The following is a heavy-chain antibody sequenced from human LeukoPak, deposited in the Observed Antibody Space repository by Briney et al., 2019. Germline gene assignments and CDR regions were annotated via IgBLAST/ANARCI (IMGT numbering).Heavy chain of an antibody. J-gene: IGHJ6*03. Sequence: SETLSLTCTVSGGSISSYYWSWIRQPPGKGLEWIGYIYYSGSTNYNPSLKSRVTISVDTSKNQFSLKLSSVTAADTAVYYCARVDYYYYMDVWGKGTTVTVSS. V-gene: IGHV4-59*01. CDR3: ARVDYYYYMDV. CDR1: GGSISSYY. CDR2: IYYSGST.